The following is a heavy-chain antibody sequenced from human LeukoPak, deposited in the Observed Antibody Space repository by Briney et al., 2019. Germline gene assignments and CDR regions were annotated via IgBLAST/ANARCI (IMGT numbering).Heavy chain of an antibody. D-gene: IGHD4-11*01. CDR2: ISGSGGST. CDR3: AKGVYSSYDVGNWFDP. J-gene: IGHJ5*02. Sequence: GGSLRLSCAASGFTFSSYAMSWVRQAPGKGLEWVSAISGSGGSTYYADSVKGRFTISRDNSKNTLYLQMNSLRAEDTAVYYCAKGVYSSYDVGNWFDPWGQGTLVTVSS. V-gene: IGHV3-23*01. CDR1: GFTFSSYA.